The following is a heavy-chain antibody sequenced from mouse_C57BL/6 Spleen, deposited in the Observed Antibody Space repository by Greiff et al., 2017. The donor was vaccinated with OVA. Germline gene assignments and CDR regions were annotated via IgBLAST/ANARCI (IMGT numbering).Heavy chain of an antibody. V-gene: IGHV1-22*01. CDR1: GYTFTDYN. Sequence: VQLKESGPELVKPGASVKMSCKASGYTFTDYNMHWVKQSHGQSLEWIGYINPNNGGTSYNQKFTGKATLTVNKSSSTAYMALRSLTSEDSAVYYCARGVRPYYYAMDYWGQGTSVTVSS. J-gene: IGHJ4*01. D-gene: IGHD2-14*01. CDR2: INPNNGGT. CDR3: ARGVRPYYYAMDY.